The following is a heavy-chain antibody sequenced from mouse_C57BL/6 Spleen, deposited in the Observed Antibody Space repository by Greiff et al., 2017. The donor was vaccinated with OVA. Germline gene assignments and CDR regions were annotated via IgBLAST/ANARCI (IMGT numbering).Heavy chain of an antibody. V-gene: IGHV5-16*01. CDR1: GFTFSDYD. CDR2: ITYDGSST. Sequence: EVKLVESEGGLVQPGSSMKLSCTASGFTFSDYDMAWVRQVPEKGLEWVANITYDGSSTYYLDSLKSRFIISSDNAKNILYLQMSSLKSEDTATYYCAGGREWFAYWGQGTLVTVSA. J-gene: IGHJ3*01. CDR3: AGGREWFAY.